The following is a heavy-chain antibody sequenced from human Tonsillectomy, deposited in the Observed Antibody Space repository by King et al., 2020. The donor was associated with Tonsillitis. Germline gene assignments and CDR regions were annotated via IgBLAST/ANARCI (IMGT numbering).Heavy chain of an antibody. CDR3: ARDQNYYDSSGYYRGGFDY. J-gene: IGHJ4*02. CDR1: GGSISSYY. CDR2: IYYSGST. V-gene: IGHV4-59*01. D-gene: IGHD3-22*01. Sequence: QLQESGPGLVKPSETLSLTCTVSGGSISSYYWSWIRQPPGKGLEWIGYIYYSGSTNYNPSLKSRVTISVDTSKNQFSLKLSSVTAPNTAVYYCARDQNYYDSSGYYRGGFDYWGQGTLVTVSS.